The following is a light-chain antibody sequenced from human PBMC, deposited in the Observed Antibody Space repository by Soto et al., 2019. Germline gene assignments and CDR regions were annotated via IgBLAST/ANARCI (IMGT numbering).Light chain of an antibody. V-gene: IGLV2-8*01. CDR2: EVS. J-gene: IGLJ1*01. CDR1: SSDVGGYNY. CDR3: SSYSGSNNFVV. Sequence: QSALTQPPSASGSPGQSVTISCTGTSSDVGGYNYVSWYQQHPGKAPKLMIYEVSKRPSGVPKRFSGSKSSNTASLTVAGLQAEDEADYYCSSYSGSNNFVVFGTGTKLTVL.